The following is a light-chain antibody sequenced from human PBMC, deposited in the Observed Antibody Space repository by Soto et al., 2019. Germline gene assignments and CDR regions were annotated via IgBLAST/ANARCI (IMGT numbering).Light chain of an antibody. CDR2: AAS. CDR3: QQLNTYPPWT. CDR1: QGIRTE. Sequence: IQLTQSPSFVSASVGDRVTISCRASQGIRTELVWYQQKSVKAPNVLIYAASTVHRGVPSMISGSGSGTEFTRTIICLQPEEFAPYYCQQLNTYPPWTFGQWTTV. J-gene: IGKJ1*01. V-gene: IGKV1-9*01.